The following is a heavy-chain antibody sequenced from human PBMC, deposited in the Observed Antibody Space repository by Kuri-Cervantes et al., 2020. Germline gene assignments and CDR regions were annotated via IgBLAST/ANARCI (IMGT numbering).Heavy chain of an antibody. Sequence: SETLSLTCTVSCGSASSGSYYWSWIRQPPGKGLEWIGYIYYSGSTNYNPSLKSRVTISVDTSKNQFSLKLSSVTAADTAVYYCARHESMGAPLGWWGQGTLVTVSS. J-gene: IGHJ4*02. V-gene: IGHV4-61*01. CDR1: CGSASSGSYY. D-gene: IGHD6-6*01. CDR3: ARHESMGAPLGW. CDR2: IYYSGST.